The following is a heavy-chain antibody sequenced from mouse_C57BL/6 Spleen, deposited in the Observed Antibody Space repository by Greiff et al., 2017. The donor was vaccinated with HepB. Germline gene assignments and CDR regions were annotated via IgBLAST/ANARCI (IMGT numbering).Heavy chain of an antibody. J-gene: IGHJ2*01. V-gene: IGHV5-4*01. D-gene: IGHD1-2*01. Sequence: EVKLVESGGGLVKPGGSLKLSCAASGFTFSSYAMSWVRQTPEKRLEWVATISDGGSYTYYPDNVKGRFTISRDNAKNNLYLQMSHLKSEDTAMYYCARDGYSSYYFDYWGQGTTLTVSS. CDR3: ARDGYSSYYFDY. CDR1: GFTFSSYA. CDR2: ISDGGSYT.